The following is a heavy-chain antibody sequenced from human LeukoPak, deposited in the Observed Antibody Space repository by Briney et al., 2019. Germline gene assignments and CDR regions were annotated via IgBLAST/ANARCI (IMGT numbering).Heavy chain of an antibody. J-gene: IGHJ1*01. CDR1: GFTFSSYG. D-gene: IGHD2-15*01. CDR3: AREPDLGYCSGGSCLQPQTQYFQH. V-gene: IGHV3-30*03. Sequence: PGRSLRLSCAASGFTFSSYGMHWVRQAPGKGLEWVAVISYDGSNKYYADSVKGRFTISRDNSKNTLYLQMNSLRAEDTAVYYCAREPDLGYCSGGSCLQPQTQYFQHWGQGTLVTVSS. CDR2: ISYDGSNK.